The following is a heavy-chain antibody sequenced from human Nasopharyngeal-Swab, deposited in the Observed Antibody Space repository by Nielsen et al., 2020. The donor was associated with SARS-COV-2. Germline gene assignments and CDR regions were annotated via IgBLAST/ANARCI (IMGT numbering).Heavy chain of an antibody. CDR1: GSTFSSYA. D-gene: IGHD1-7*01. V-gene: IGHV3-23*01. CDR3: AKGKGTTPFDY. CDR2: ISGSGGST. J-gene: IGHJ4*02. Sequence: GESLKISCAASGSTFSSYAMSWVRQAPGKGLEWVSAISGSGGSTYYADSVKGRFTISRDNSKNTLYLQMNSLRAEDTAVYYCAKGKGTTPFDYWGQGTLVTVSS.